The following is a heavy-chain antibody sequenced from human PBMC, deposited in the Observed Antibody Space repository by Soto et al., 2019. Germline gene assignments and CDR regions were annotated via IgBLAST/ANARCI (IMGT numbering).Heavy chain of an antibody. D-gene: IGHD6-6*01. Sequence: QVQLVQSGAEVKKPGSAVKVSCKASGGNFNNYAISWVRQAPAQGLQWMGGIIPIIDTTHYAQKLQGRVTISADRGRTTVYMELTGLTADDSATYFCARAPRARDAFILWVQGTVVTVSS. CDR2: IIPIIDTT. J-gene: IGHJ3*01. V-gene: IGHV1-69*06. CDR1: GGNFNNYA. CDR3: ARAPRARDAFIL.